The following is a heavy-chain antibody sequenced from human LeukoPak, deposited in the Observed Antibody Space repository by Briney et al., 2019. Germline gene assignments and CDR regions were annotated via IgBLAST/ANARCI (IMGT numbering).Heavy chain of an antibody. D-gene: IGHD6-19*01. V-gene: IGHV4-59*01. CDR1: GDSISSYY. CDR2: IYYSGST. CDR3: ARGRAWYTDY. Sequence: PSETLSLTCTVSGDSISSYYWSWIRQPPGKGLEWIGYIYYSGSTNYNPSLKSRVTISVDTPKNQFSLKLSSVTAADTAVYYCARGRAWYTDYWGQGTLVTVSS. J-gene: IGHJ4*02.